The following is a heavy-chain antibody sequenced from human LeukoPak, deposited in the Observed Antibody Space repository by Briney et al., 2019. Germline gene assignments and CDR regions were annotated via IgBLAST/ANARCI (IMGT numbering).Heavy chain of an antibody. Sequence: PSETLSLTCTVSGGSISSYYWSWIRQPPGKGLEWIGYIYNSGSTNYNPSLKSRVTISVDTSKNQFSLKLSSVTAADTAVYYCASGSDYYYDRRAFDYWGQGTLVTVSS. CDR1: GGSISSYY. CDR2: IYNSGST. J-gene: IGHJ4*02. V-gene: IGHV4-59*08. D-gene: IGHD3-22*01. CDR3: ASGSDYYYDRRAFDY.